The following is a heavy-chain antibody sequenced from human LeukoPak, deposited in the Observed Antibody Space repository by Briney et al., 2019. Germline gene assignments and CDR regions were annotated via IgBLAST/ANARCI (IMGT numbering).Heavy chain of an antibody. CDR2: IIPILGIA. Sequence: SVKVSCKASGGTFSSYAISWVRQAPGQGLEWMGRIIPILGIANYAQKLQGRVTMTTDTSTSTAYMELRSLRSDDTAVYYCARRPPNYYDSSGYLYYYYYGMDVWGQGTTVTVSS. D-gene: IGHD3-22*01. J-gene: IGHJ6*02. V-gene: IGHV1-69*04. CDR1: GGTFSSYA. CDR3: ARRPPNYYDSSGYLYYYYYGMDV.